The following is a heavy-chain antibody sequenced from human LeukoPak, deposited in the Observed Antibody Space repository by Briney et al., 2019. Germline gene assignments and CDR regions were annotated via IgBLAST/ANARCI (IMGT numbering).Heavy chain of an antibody. Sequence: HPGGPLSLSCAASGFTFSSYDMTWVRQAPGKGLEWVSGISGSAGSKDCADSVKGRFTVSRDNSKNTLYLQMSSLRADDTAVYYCAKGSGAYAYLFDYWGRGTLVTVSS. J-gene: IGHJ4*02. CDR1: GFTFSSYD. D-gene: IGHD2-15*01. V-gene: IGHV3-23*01. CDR2: ISGSAGSK. CDR3: AKGSGAYAYLFDY.